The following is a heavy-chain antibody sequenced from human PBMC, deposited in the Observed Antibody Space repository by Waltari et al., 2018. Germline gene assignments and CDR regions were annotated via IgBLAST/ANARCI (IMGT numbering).Heavy chain of an antibody. D-gene: IGHD4-17*01. CDR2: IYYSGST. CDR1: GGSISSRSSY. V-gene: IGHV4-39*07. J-gene: IGHJ4*02. CDR3: ARHGIYGDYPIDY. Sequence: QLQLQESGPGLGKPSVTRSLTCTVPGGSISSRSSYWGGIGQPPGKGLEWIGSIYYSGSTYYNPSLKSRVTISVDTSKNQFSLKLSSVTAADTAVYYCARHGIYGDYPIDYWGQGTLVTVSS.